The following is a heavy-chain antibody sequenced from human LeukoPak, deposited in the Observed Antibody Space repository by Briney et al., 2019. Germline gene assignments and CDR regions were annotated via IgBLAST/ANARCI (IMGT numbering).Heavy chain of an antibody. Sequence: GGSLRLSCAASGFTFSSYWMTWVRRAPGKGLEWVANIKQDGSEQYYVDSVRGRFTISRDNAKNSLFLQMNSLRVEDTAVYYCAGGQGWLLDYWGQGALVTVSS. CDR3: AGGQGWLLDY. V-gene: IGHV3-7*05. D-gene: IGHD2-15*01. CDR1: GFTFSSYW. CDR2: IKQDGSEQ. J-gene: IGHJ4*02.